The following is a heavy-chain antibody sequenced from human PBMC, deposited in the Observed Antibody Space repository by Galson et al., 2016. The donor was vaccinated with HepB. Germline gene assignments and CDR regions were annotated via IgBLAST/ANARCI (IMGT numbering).Heavy chain of an antibody. D-gene: IGHD6-6*01. CDR1: GDAFSSYA. CDR3: AVDDQLVGWFDP. Sequence: SVKVSCKASGDAFSSYAFSWVRQAPGQGLEWMGWITAYNGYTSYAQKFQDRVTMTTESATSTAYMELRSLGSDETALYYCAVDDQLVGWFDPWGPGTLVTVSS. V-gene: IGHV1-18*01. CDR2: ITAYNGYT. J-gene: IGHJ5*02.